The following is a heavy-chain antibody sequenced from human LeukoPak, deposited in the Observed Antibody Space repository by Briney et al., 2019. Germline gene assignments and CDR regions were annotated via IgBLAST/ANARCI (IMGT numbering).Heavy chain of an antibody. CDR2: ISGSGGST. D-gene: IGHD6-19*01. Sequence: GGSLRLSCAASGFTFSSYAMSWVRQAPGKGLEWVSAISGSGGSTYYADSVKGRFTISRDNSKNTPYLQMNSLRAEDTAVYYCANLGSIQVAGSLGYWGQGTLVTVPS. CDR1: GFTFSSYA. V-gene: IGHV3-23*01. J-gene: IGHJ4*02. CDR3: ANLGSIQVAGSLGY.